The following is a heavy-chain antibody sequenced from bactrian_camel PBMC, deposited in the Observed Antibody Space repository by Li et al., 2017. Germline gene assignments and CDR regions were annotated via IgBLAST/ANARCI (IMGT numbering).Heavy chain of an antibody. J-gene: IGHJ4*01. V-gene: IGHV3S53*01. Sequence: HVQLVESGGGSVKVGGSLRLSCVASGAAYPLNYMGWFRGAPGKGREGVAVINGSSNYADSVKGRFTISRDSAKNTVYLQMNNLQPEDTATYYCAEGRGSRGEHCYSLNYWGQGTQVTVS. D-gene: IGHD6*01. CDR2: INGSS. CDR1: GAAYPLNY. CDR3: AEGRGSRGEHCYSLNY.